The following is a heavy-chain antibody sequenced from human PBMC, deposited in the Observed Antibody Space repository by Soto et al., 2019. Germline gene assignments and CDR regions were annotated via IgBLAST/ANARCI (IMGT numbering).Heavy chain of an antibody. V-gene: IGHV4-30-2*01. CDR3: GARTRGGTLYFDY. CDR1: GGSISSGGYS. Sequence: KASETLSLTCAVSGGSISSGGYSWSWIRQPPGKGLEWIGYIYHSGSTYYNPSLKSRVTISVDSSKNQFSLNLSSVTAADTAVYYCGARTRGGTLYFDYWGQGTLVTASS. J-gene: IGHJ4*02. D-gene: IGHD3-10*01. CDR2: IYHSGST.